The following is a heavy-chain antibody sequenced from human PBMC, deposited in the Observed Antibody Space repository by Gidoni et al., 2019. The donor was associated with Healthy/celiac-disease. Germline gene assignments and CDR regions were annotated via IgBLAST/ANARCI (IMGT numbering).Heavy chain of an antibody. J-gene: IGHJ4*02. D-gene: IGHD3-22*01. CDR1: GFAFSNAW. CDR3: TTYRFNYDISGIDY. V-gene: IGHV3-15*01. CDR2: IISTSDGGTT. Sequence: EAQLVESGGGLVKPGESLRGYWEASGFAFSNAWMSWVRQAPGKGLEWLGRIISTSDGGTTDYAAPVKGRLTISRDDSKNTVYLQMDNLKTEDTAVYYCTTYRFNYDISGIDYWGQGTLVTVSS.